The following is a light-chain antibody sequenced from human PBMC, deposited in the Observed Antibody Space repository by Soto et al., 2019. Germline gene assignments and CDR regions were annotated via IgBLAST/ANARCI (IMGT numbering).Light chain of an antibody. V-gene: IGKV3-20*01. CDR2: DAS. J-gene: IGKJ5*01. CDR1: QSIRSER. CDR3: QVYAVAPIT. Sequence: TPSPDSLSLYTGPRASLSCRASQSIRSERLAWYQQKPGQAPRLVIFDASNRASGMPERFSGSGSGTDFTLTIARLEPEDFAVYWCQVYAVAPITFGLVTRLDI.